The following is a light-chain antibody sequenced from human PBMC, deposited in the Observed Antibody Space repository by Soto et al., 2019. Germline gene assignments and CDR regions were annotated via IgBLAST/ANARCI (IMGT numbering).Light chain of an antibody. Sequence: QLVLTQPPSVSGAPGQRVTISCTGNNSNLGAGYDVHWSQQLPGAAPKLVIFGNRNRPSGVPERFSGSKSGTSASLAITGLQAEDEADYYCQAYDYSLTAFVFGGGTKLTVL. V-gene: IGLV1-40*01. J-gene: IGLJ3*02. CDR1: NSNLGAGYD. CDR2: GNR. CDR3: QAYDYSLTAFV.